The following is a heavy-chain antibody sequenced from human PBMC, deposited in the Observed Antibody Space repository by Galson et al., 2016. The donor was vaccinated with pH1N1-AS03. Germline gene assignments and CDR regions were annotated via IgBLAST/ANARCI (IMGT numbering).Heavy chain of an antibody. J-gene: IGHJ4*02. D-gene: IGHD5-12*01. CDR2: INQDGSEK. Sequence: LRLSCAASGFSFRDYWMNWVRQAPGKGLEWVAHINQDGSEKNYVDSVKGRFTISRDNAKNSLYLQKNSLRVEDTAVYYCARDLDDKYRGDLGYWGQGTLVTVSS. V-gene: IGHV3-7*03. CDR1: GFSFRDYW. CDR3: ARDLDDKYRGDLGY.